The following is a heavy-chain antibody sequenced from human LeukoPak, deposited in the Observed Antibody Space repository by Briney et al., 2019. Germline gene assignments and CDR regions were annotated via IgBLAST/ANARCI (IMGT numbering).Heavy chain of an antibody. J-gene: IGHJ5*02. V-gene: IGHV1-69*13. CDR2: IIPIFGTA. CDR1: GYTFTNYG. Sequence: SVKVSCKASGYTFTNYGITWVRQAPGQGLEWMGGIIPIFGTANYAQKFQGRVTITADESTSTAYMELSSLRSEDTAVYYCARDRRMEGSNWFDPWGQGTLVTVSS. CDR3: ARDRRMEGSNWFDP. D-gene: IGHD1-1*01.